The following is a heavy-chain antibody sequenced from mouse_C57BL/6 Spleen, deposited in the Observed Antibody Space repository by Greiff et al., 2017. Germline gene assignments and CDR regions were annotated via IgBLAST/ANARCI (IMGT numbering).Heavy chain of an antibody. J-gene: IGHJ4*01. CDR2: IYPGDGDT. Sequence: QVQLQQSGAELVKPGASVKISCKASGYAFSSYWMNWVKQRPGKGLEWIGQIYPGDGDTNYNGKFKGKATLTADKSSSTAYMQLSSLTSEDSAVYFCAREGTVVATRAMDYWGQGTSVTVSS. CDR3: AREGTVVATRAMDY. CDR1: GYAFSSYW. D-gene: IGHD1-1*01. V-gene: IGHV1-80*01.